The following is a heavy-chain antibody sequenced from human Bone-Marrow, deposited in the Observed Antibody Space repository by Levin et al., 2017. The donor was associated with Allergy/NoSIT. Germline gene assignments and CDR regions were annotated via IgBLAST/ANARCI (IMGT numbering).Heavy chain of an antibody. CDR3: ARVHDYDETGYTNAFDV. D-gene: IGHD3-9*01. Sequence: SVSGPMLVKPTQTLTLTCDFSGFSLTTSGMCVGWIRQPPGKALEWLALIDWEDDKYYYSSLKTRLTVSKDTSKNQVVLTMTNVDVVDTATYYCARVHDYDETGYTNAFDVWGQGATVTVSS. V-gene: IGHV2-70*01. CDR1: GFSLTTSGMC. CDR2: IDWEDDK. J-gene: IGHJ3*01.